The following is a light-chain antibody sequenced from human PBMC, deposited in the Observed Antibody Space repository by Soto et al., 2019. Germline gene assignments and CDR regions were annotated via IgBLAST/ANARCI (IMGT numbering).Light chain of an antibody. CDR3: QVWDSSGDHRV. J-gene: IGLJ3*02. Sequence: SYELAQPPSVSVAPGKTARITCGGNNIGSKSLHWYQQKPGQAPVVVIYYDGDRPSVIPERFSGSNSGNTATLTISRVEAGDEADYYYQVWDSSGDHRVFGGGTKVTVL. CDR2: YDG. V-gene: IGLV3-21*04. CDR1: NIGSKS.